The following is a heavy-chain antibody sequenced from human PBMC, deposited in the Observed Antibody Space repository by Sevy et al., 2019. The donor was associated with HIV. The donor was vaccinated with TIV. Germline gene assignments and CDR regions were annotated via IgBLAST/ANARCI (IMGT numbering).Heavy chain of an antibody. CDR3: ERGGSGSFDPFYYYYDMDV. CDR1: GFTFSTHA. CDR2: ISYDGHMK. J-gene: IGHJ6*02. Sequence: GGSLRLSCTASGFTFSTHAAHWVRQAPGKGLEWVAVISYDGHMKYYADSVKGRFTISRDNSKSALYMDMNSLRPDDTARYYCERGGSGSFDPFYYYYDMDVWGQGTTVTVSS. D-gene: IGHD3-10*01. V-gene: IGHV3-30-3*01.